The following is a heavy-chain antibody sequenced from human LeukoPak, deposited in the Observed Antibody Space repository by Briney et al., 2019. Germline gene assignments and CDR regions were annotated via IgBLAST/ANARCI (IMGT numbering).Heavy chain of an antibody. V-gene: IGHV4-59*12. D-gene: IGHD6-13*01. Sequence: SGTLSLTCTVSGGSISSYYWSWIRQPPGKGLEWIGNIHYSVSTNCNPSLKSRLTISVDTSKNQFSLKLSSVTAADTAVYYCARDILATSIAAPYYWGQGTLVTVSS. CDR2: IHYSVST. CDR3: ARDILATSIAAPYY. J-gene: IGHJ4*02. CDR1: GGSISSYY.